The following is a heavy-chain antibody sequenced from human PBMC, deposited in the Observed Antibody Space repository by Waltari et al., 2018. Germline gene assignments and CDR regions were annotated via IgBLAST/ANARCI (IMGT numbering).Heavy chain of an antibody. Sequence: QVQLVQSGAEVKKPGASVKVSCKASGYTFTGYYMHWVRQAPGQGLEWMGWINPKRGGTNYARKFKGRVTMTRETSISTAYMGLSRLRSDDTAVYYCARGGVVINPRLYYYYGMDVWGQGTTVTVSS. V-gene: IGHV1-2*07. CDR2: INPKRGGT. CDR3: ARGGVVINPRLYYYYGMDV. CDR1: GYTFTGYY. J-gene: IGHJ6*02. D-gene: IGHD3-3*01.